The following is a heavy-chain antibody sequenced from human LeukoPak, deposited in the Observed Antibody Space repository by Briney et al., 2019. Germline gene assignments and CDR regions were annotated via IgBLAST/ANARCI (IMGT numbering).Heavy chain of an antibody. CDR1: GGSFSGYY. J-gene: IGHJ5*02. D-gene: IGHD3-9*01. Sequence: SETLSLTRAVYGGSFSGYYWSWIRQPPGKGLEWIGEINHSGSTNYNPSLKSRVTISVDTSKNQFSLKLSSVTAADTAVYYCASRRNILTGYYNRNWFDPWGQGTLVTVSS. CDR2: INHSGST. CDR3: ASRRNILTGYYNRNWFDP. V-gene: IGHV4-34*01.